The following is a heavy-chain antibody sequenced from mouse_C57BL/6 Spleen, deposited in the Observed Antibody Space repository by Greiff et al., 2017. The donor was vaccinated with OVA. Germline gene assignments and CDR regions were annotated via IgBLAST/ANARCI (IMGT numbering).Heavy chain of an antibody. CDR3: ARTLSNKNAMDY. CDR1: GYTFTSYW. Sequence: VQLQQPGAELVKPGASVKLSCKASGYTFTSYWMQWVKQRPGQGLEWIGEIDPSDSYTNYNQKFKGKATLTVDTSSSTAYMQLSSLTSEDSAVYYCARTLSNKNAMDYWGQGTSVTVSS. D-gene: IGHD2-5*01. CDR2: IDPSDSYT. J-gene: IGHJ4*01. V-gene: IGHV1-50*01.